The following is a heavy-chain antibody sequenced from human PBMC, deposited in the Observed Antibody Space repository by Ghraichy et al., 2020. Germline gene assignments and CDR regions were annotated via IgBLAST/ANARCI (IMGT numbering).Heavy chain of an antibody. CDR2: IYSGGST. D-gene: IGHD3/OR15-3a*01. Sequence: GGSLRLSCAASGFTVSSNYMSWVRQAPGKGLEWVSVIYSGGSTYYADSVKGRFTISRDNSKNTLYLQMNSLRAEDTAVYYCARVWSDWWFDPWGQGTLVTVSS. V-gene: IGHV3-66*01. J-gene: IGHJ5*02. CDR3: ARVWSDWWFDP. CDR1: GFTVSSNY.